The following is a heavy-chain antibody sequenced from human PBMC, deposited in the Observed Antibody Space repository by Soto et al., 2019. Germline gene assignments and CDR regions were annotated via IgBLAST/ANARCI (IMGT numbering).Heavy chain of an antibody. CDR3: AKEGGYCSSTSCYGRVYY. V-gene: IGHV3-23*01. CDR1: GFTFSSYA. J-gene: IGHJ4*02. D-gene: IGHD2-2*03. Sequence: EVQLLESGGGLVQPGGSLRLSCAASGFTFSSYAMSRVRQAPGKGLEWVSAISGSGGSTYYADSVKGRFTISRDNSKNTLYLQMNSLRAEDTAVYYCAKEGGYCSSTSCYGRVYYWGQGTLVTVSS. CDR2: ISGSGGST.